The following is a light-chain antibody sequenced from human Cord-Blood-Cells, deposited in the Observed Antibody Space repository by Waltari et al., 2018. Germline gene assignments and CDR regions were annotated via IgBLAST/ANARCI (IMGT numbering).Light chain of an antibody. CDR1: SSNIGAGYD. Sequence: QSVLTQPPSVSGAPGQRVTISCTGSSSNIGAGYDVHWYQQLPGTAPKPPIFGNSNRPSGVPDRFSGSKSGTPASLAITGLQAEDEADYYCQSYDSSLSGWVFGGGTKLTVL. V-gene: IGLV1-40*01. CDR2: GNS. CDR3: QSYDSSLSGWV. J-gene: IGLJ3*02.